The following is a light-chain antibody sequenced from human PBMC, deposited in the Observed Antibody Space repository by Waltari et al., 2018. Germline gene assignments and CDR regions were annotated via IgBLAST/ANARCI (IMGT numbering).Light chain of an antibody. CDR1: QSVSSN. Sequence: MTQSPSTLSASVGDRVTITCRASQSVSSNLAWYQHKPGEAPRLLIYGASTRATGIPARFSGSGSGTEFTITISSLQSEDSAVYYCQQYNNWPRRTFAQGTKVEIK. CDR3: QQYNNWPRRT. V-gene: IGKV3-15*01. J-gene: IGKJ2*01. CDR2: GAS.